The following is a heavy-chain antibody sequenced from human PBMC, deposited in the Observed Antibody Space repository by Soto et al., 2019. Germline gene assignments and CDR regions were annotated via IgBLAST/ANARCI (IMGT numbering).Heavy chain of an antibody. CDR1: GDSVSSNSAA. J-gene: IGHJ5*02. CDR3: ARDKDCSSTSRFNWFDP. Sequence: SQTLSLTCAISGDSVSSNSAAWNWIRQSPSRGLEWLGRTYYRSKWYNDYAVSVKSRITINPDTSKNQFSLQLNSVTPEDTAVYYCARDKDCSSTSRFNWFDPWGQGTLVTVSS. D-gene: IGHD2-2*01. CDR2: TYYRSKWYN. V-gene: IGHV6-1*01.